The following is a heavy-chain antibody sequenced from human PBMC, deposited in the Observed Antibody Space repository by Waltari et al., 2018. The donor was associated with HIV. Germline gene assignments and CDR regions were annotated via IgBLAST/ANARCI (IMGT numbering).Heavy chain of an antibody. V-gene: IGHV3-72*01. CDR3: TTSAIGNIFDN. D-gene: IGHD1-1*01. CDR2: MRNKPSSYTT. J-gene: IGHJ4*02. Sequence: EVQLVESGGGLVQPGGSLRLSCAASGLAFSDYHMDWVRQAPGKGLEGVGRMRNKPSSYTTEYAASVKGRFSISRDDSRNSLYLQMNSLKTEDTAVYYCTTSAIGNIFDNWGQGTLVTVSS. CDR1: GLAFSDYH.